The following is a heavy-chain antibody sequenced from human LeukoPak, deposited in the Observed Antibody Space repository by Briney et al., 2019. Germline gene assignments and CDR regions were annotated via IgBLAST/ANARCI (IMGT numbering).Heavy chain of an antibody. CDR2: IYYSGTT. CDR1: GGSISSDNYY. D-gene: IGHD3-10*01. CDR3: ARGYGRFGELFYDY. J-gene: IGHJ4*02. V-gene: IGHV4-39*07. Sequence: SETLSLTRTVSGGSISSDNYYWGWIRQPPGKGLEWIGSIYYSGTTYYNPSLKSRVTISVDTSKNQFSLKLSSVTAADTAVYYCARGYGRFGELFYDYWGQGTLVTVSS.